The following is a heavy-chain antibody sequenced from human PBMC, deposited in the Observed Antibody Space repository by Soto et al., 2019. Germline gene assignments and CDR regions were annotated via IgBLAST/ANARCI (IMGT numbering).Heavy chain of an antibody. Sequence: QVQLQESGVGLVKPSQTLSLTCTVSGGSISSGGYYWSWIRQHPGKGLEWIGYIYYSGSTYYDPSLKCRVTISGDTAKNQFPLKRSSVDAADTAVYHCARDSPPLVVRGVDDAFAIWGEGTIVTVSS. CDR3: ARDSPPLVVRGVDDAFAI. CDR2: IYYSGST. V-gene: IGHV4-31*03. CDR1: GGSISSGGYY. J-gene: IGHJ3*02. D-gene: IGHD3-10*01.